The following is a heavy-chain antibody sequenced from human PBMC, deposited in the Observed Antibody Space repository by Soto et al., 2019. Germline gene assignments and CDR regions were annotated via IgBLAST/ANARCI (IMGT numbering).Heavy chain of an antibody. J-gene: IGHJ3*02. Sequence: SETLSLTCTVSGGSISSSSYYWGWIREPPGKGLEWIGSIYYSGSTYYNPSLKSRVTISVGTSKNPFSLKLSSVTAADTAVYYCAINYDFWSGRSAFDIWGQGTMVTVSS. V-gene: IGHV4-39*01. CDR2: IYYSGST. D-gene: IGHD3-3*01. CDR3: AINYDFWSGRSAFDI. CDR1: GGSISSSSYY.